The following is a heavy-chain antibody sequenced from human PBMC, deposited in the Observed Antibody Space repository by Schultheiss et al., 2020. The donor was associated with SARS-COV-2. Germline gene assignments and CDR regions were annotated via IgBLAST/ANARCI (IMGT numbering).Heavy chain of an antibody. Sequence: SETLSLTCAVYGGSISSGGYYWSWIRQHPGKGLEWIGYIYYSGSTYYNPSLKSRVTISVDTSKNQFSLKLSSVTAADTAVYYCARTQHSTVTTILFDPWGQGTLVTVSS. CDR3: ARTQHSTVTTILFDP. CDR2: IYYSGST. CDR1: GGSISSGGYY. J-gene: IGHJ5*02. V-gene: IGHV4-31*11. D-gene: IGHD4-17*01.